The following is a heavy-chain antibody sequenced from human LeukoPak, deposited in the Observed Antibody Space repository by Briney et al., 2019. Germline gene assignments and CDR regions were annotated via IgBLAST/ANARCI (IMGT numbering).Heavy chain of an antibody. J-gene: IGHJ3*02. V-gene: IGHV3-64*01. CDR2: ISSNGGST. CDR3: ASSVRSSWDVPNDAFDI. CDR1: GFTFSSYA. D-gene: IGHD6-13*01. Sequence: QAGGSLRLSCAASGFTFSSYAMHWVRQAPGKGLEYVSGISSNGGSTYYANSVKGRFTISRDNSKNTLYLQMGSLRAEDMAVYYCASSVRSSWDVPNDAFDIWGQGTMVTVSS.